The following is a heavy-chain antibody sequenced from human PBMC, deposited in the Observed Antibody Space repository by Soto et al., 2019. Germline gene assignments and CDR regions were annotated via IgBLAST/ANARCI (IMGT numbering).Heavy chain of an antibody. CDR1: GGSISSSSYY. J-gene: IGHJ5*02. CDR3: ARRAGGFHLEWLLAGYNWFDP. CDR2: IYYSGST. Sequence: QLQLQESGPGLVKPSETLSLTCTVSGGSISSSSYYWGWIRQPPGKGLEWIGSIYYSGSTYYNPSLKSRVTISVDTSKNQFSLKLSSVTAADTAVYYCARRAGGFHLEWLLAGYNWFDPWGQGTLVTVSS. V-gene: IGHV4-39*01. D-gene: IGHD3-3*01.